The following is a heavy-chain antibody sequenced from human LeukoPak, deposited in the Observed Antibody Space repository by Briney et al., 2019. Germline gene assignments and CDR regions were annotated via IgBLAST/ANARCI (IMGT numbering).Heavy chain of an antibody. D-gene: IGHD2-2*02. V-gene: IGHV4-39*01. CDR3: ARLRDTPGVYYYYYYMDV. CDR2: IYTSGST. Sequence: PSETLSLTCTVSGGSISSSSYYWGWIRQPAGKGLEWIGRIYTSGSTYYNPSLKSRVTISVDTSKNQFSLKLSSVTAADTAVYYCARLRDTPGVYYYYYYMDVWGKGTTVTISS. J-gene: IGHJ6*03. CDR1: GGSISSSSYY.